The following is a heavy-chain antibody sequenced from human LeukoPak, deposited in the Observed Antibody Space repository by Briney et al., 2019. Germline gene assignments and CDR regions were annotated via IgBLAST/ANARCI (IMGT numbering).Heavy chain of an antibody. CDR2: IYPGDSDT. J-gene: IGHJ4*02. CDR3: ASPIDSSGRHFDY. CDR1: GYSFTSYW. V-gene: IGHV5-51*01. D-gene: IGHD3-22*01. Sequence: GESLKISCKGSGYSFTSYWIGWVLQMPGKGLEWMGIIYPGDSDTRYSPSFQGQVTISADKSISTAYLQWSSLKASDTAMYYCASPIDSSGRHFDYWGQGTLVTVSS.